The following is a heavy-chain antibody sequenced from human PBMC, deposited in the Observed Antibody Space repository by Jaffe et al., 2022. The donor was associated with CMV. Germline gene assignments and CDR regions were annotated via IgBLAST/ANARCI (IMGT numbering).Heavy chain of an antibody. CDR2: TYYRSKWYN. V-gene: IGHV6-1*01. D-gene: IGHD1-26*01. J-gene: IGHJ3*02. Sequence: QIQLQQSGPGLVKPSQTLSLTCTISGDSVSSTSSAWNWLRQSPSRGLEWLGRTYYRSKWYNNYAVSVKSRITIDPDTSKNQFSLQLNSVTPEDTAVYYCARDPPQINSVFDIWGQGTVVTVSS. CDR1: GDSVSSTSSA. CDR3: ARDPPQINSVFDI.